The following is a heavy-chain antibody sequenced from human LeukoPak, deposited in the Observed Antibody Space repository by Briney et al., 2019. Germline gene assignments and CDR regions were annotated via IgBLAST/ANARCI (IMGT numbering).Heavy chain of an antibody. CDR3: ARADANYDILTGYSYNWFDP. D-gene: IGHD3-9*01. V-gene: IGHV1-8*01. CDR1: GYTFTSYD. CDR2: MNPNSGNT. Sequence: GASVKVSCKASGYTFTSYDINWVRQATGQGLEWMGWMNPNSGNTGYAQKFQGRVTMTRNTSISTAYMELSSLRSEDTAVYYSARADANYDILTGYSYNWFDPWGQGTLVTVSS. J-gene: IGHJ5*02.